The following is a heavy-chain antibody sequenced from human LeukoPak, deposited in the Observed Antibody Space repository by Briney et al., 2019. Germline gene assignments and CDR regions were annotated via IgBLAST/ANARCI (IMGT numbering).Heavy chain of an antibody. CDR1: GFTFSSYW. Sequence: AGGTLRLSCAGSGFTFSSYWMRRVRPAPGKGLEWVANIKQDGREKFYVDSVKGRFTISRDNAKNSLYLQMNSLRAEDTAVYYCVRDPSGSGFAFDSWGQGALVTVSS. CDR3: VRDPSGSGFAFDS. V-gene: IGHV3-7*01. CDR2: IKQDGREK. J-gene: IGHJ4*02. D-gene: IGHD1-1*01.